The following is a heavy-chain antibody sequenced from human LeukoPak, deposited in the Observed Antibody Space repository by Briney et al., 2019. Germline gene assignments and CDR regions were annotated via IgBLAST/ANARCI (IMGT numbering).Heavy chain of an antibody. CDR2: ISSDGTYT. D-gene: IGHD3-3*01. CDR3: ARDRTNYDFWSGYYPKYYFDY. V-gene: IGHV3-74*01. J-gene: IGHJ4*02. CDR1: GFTFSSHL. Sequence: PGGSLRLSCAASGFTFSSHLMHWVRQAPGKGLVWVSRISSDGTYTNYADSVRGRFTISRDNAKNTLYLQMNSLRAEDTAVYYCARDRTNYDFWSGYYPKYYFDYWGQGTLVTVSS.